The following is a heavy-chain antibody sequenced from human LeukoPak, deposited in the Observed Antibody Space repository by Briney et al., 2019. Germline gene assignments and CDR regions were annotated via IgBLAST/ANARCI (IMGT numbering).Heavy chain of an antibody. CDR2: IIPIFGTA. CDR1: GGTFSSYA. J-gene: IGHJ6*03. Sequence: ASVKVSCKASGGTFSSYAISWVRQAPGQGLEWMGGIIPIFGTANYAQKFQGRVTITADESTSTAYMELSSLRSEDTAVYYCARGRFLEWLQYYYYYYMDAWGKGTTVTVSS. CDR3: ARGRFLEWLQYYYYYYMDA. D-gene: IGHD3-3*01. V-gene: IGHV1-69*13.